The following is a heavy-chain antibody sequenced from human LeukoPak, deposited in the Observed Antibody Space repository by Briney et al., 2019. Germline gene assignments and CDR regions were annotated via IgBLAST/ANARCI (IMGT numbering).Heavy chain of an antibody. D-gene: IGHD2-15*01. V-gene: IGHV1-8*01. Sequence: ASVKVSCKASGYTFTSYDINWVRQATGQGLEWMGWMNPNSGNTGYAQKFQGRVTMTRNTSISTAYMELSSLRSEDTAVYYCARGNGYCSGGSCYYFDYWGQATLVTVSS. CDR3: ARGNGYCSGGSCYYFDY. CDR1: GYTFTSYD. CDR2: MNPNSGNT. J-gene: IGHJ4*02.